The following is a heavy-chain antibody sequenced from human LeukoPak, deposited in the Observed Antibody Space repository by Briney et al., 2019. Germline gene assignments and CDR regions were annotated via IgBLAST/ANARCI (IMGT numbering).Heavy chain of an antibody. CDR3: ATTNDGGGYQWGDFFDF. CDR1: GGTPNSHA. V-gene: IGHV1-69*04. J-gene: IGHJ4*02. CDR2: IIPNLGTT. D-gene: IGHD3-22*01. Sequence: SVKVSCKASGGTPNSHAISWVRQAPGQGLEWMGRIIPNLGTTNRAQNFQDRVTLTADKSTNTAYMELTSLTSDDTAVYYCATTNDGGGYQWGDFFDFWGQGTLVTVSS.